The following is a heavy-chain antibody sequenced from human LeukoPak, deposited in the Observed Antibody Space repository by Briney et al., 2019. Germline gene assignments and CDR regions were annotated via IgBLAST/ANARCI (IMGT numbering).Heavy chain of an antibody. V-gene: IGHV4-61*02. J-gene: IGHJ5*02. CDR1: GGSISSGSYY. CDR3: AREHYYDSSGYSLVNWFDP. CDR2: IYTSGST. D-gene: IGHD3-22*01. Sequence: SQTLSLTCTVSGGSISSGSYYWSWIRQPAGKGLEWIGRIYTSGSTNYNPSLKSRVTISVDTSKNQFSLNLSSVTAADTAVYYCAREHYYDSSGYSLVNWFDPWGQGTLVTVSS.